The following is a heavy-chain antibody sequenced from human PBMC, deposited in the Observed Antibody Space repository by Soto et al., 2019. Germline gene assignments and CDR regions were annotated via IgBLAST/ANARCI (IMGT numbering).Heavy chain of an antibody. J-gene: IGHJ4*02. CDR1: GYTFTRYG. V-gene: IGHV1-18*01. CDR2: ISASNGNT. Sequence: QVQLVQSGAEVKKPGASVKVSCKASGYTFTRYGISWVRQAPGQGLEWMGWISASNGNTKSARDIQDRITMTTDASTSTAYMELRTLRSDDTAIYYCARDEKKSCSGGGGCYYFDCWGQGTLVTVSS. D-gene: IGHD2-15*01. CDR3: ARDEKKSCSGGGGCYYFDC.